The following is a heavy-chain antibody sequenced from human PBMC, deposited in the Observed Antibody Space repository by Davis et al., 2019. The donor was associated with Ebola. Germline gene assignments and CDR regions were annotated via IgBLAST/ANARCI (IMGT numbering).Heavy chain of an antibody. Sequence: GESLKISCAASGFTFSRYPMHWVRQAPGKGLEWVALISYDGSNKYYADSVKDRFTISRDNSKNTLYLQMNSLRAEDTAVYYCARDGPLFALGDYYYGMDVWGQGTTVTVSS. J-gene: IGHJ6*02. CDR1: GFTFSRYP. CDR2: ISYDGSNK. D-gene: IGHD3-16*01. CDR3: ARDGPLFALGDYYYGMDV. V-gene: IGHV3-30-3*01.